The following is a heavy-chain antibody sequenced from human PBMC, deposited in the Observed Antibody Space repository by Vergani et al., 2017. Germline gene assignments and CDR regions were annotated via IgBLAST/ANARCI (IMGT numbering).Heavy chain of an antibody. CDR2: ISAYNGNT. V-gene: IGHV1-18*01. D-gene: IGHD3-22*01. J-gene: IGHJ1*01. Sequence: QVQLVQSGAEVKKPGASVKVSCKASGYTFSTYGISWVRQAPGQGLEWMGWISAYNGNTNYPEKFQGRLTMTTDTSTRTAYMELRGLRSDDTAVYYWARDLIEDDTYGRGGYWGPGTLVTVSS. CDR3: ARDLIEDDTYGRGGY. CDR1: GYTFSTYG.